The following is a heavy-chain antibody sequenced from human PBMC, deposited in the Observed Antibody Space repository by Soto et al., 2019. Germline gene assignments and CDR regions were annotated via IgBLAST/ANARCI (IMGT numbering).Heavy chain of an antibody. D-gene: IGHD6-13*01. CDR3: ARPWGGSSWGWFDP. Sequence: SETLSLTCTVSGDSISSYYWTWIRQPPGKGLEWIGYIYHSGSTNYNPSLKSRVTISIDTSKNQFSLKLSSVTAADTAVYYCARPWGGSSWGWFDPWGQGTLVTVSS. V-gene: IGHV4-59*08. CDR1: GDSISSYY. J-gene: IGHJ5*02. CDR2: IYHSGST.